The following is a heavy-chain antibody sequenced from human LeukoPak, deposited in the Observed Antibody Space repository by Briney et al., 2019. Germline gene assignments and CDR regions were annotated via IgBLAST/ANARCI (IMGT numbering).Heavy chain of an antibody. CDR2: INPNSGGT. V-gene: IGHV1-2*02. CDR3: ARGNYYDSSGYYNYYFDY. CDR1: GYTFTGYY. J-gene: IGHJ4*02. D-gene: IGHD3-22*01. Sequence: RASVKVSCKASGYTFTGYYMHWVRQAPGQGLEWMGWINPNSGGTNYAQKFQGRVTMTRDTSISTAYMELSRLRSDDTAVYYCARGNYYDSSGYYNYYFDYWGQGTLVTASS.